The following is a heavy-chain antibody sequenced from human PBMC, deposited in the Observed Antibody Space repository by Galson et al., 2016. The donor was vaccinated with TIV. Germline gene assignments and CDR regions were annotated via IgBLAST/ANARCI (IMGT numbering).Heavy chain of an antibody. CDR2: ISDGGKT. CDR1: GISVNINY. CDR3: TKGTGISRYGGWGYHMDV. V-gene: IGHV3-53*01. Sequence: SLRLSCAASGISVNINYMTWVRQAPGKGLEWVSLISDGGKTYYRDSVKGRFTISRDNAKNSLYLQMNSLRVEDTAFYYCTKGTGISRYGGWGYHMDVWGKGTTVTVSS. D-gene: IGHD2-21*01. J-gene: IGHJ6*03.